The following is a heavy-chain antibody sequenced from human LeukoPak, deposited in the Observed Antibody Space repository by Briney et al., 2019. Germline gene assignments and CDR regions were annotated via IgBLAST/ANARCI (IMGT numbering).Heavy chain of an antibody. V-gene: IGHV3-30*03. J-gene: IGHJ4*02. CDR3: ARPAHRNYYDSSGYSH. CDR1: GFTVSSNY. Sequence: GGSLRLSCAASGFTVSSNYISWVRQAPGKGLEWVAVISYDGSNKYYADSVKGRFTISRDNSKNTLYLQMNGLRAEDTAVYYCARPAHRNYYDSSGYSHWGQGTLVTVSS. D-gene: IGHD3-22*01. CDR2: ISYDGSNK.